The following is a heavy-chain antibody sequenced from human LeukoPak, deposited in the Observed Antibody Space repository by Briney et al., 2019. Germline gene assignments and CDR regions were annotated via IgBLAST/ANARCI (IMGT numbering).Heavy chain of an antibody. Sequence: ASVKVSCKASGYTFTGYYMHWVRQAPGQGLEWMGWINPNSGGTNYAQKFQGRVTMTRDTSISTAYMELSRLRSDDTAVYYCAREFKSTTVTTYAFDIWGQGTMVTVSS. D-gene: IGHD4-17*01. CDR2: INPNSGGT. J-gene: IGHJ3*02. CDR1: GYTFTGYY. V-gene: IGHV1-2*02. CDR3: AREFKSTTVTTYAFDI.